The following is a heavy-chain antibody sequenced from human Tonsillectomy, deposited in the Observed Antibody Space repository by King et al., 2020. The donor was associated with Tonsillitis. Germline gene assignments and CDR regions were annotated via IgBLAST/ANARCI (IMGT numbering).Heavy chain of an antibody. CDR2: ISGSGGST. CDR1: GFTFSSYA. CDR3: AKDPVWVGGRGHPINWFDP. Sequence: VQLVESGGGLVQPGGSLRLSCAASGFTFSSYAMSWVRQAPGKGLEWVSAISGSGGSTYYADSVKGRFTISRDNSKNTLYLQMNSLRAEDTAVYYCAKDPVWVGGRGHPINWFDPWGQGTLVTVSS. J-gene: IGHJ5*02. D-gene: IGHD2-15*01. V-gene: IGHV3-23*04.